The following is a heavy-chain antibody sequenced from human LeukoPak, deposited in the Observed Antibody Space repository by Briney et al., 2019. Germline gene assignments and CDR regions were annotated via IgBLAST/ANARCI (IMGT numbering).Heavy chain of an antibody. V-gene: IGHV4-59*01. CDR1: GGSISSYY. CDR3: ARGYDFWSGFWDY. D-gene: IGHD3-3*01. J-gene: IGHJ4*02. CDR2: IYYSGST. Sequence: SETLSLTCTVSGGSISSYYWSWIRQPPGKGLEWIGYIYYSGSTNYNPSLKSRVTISVDTSKKQFSLKLSSVTAADMAVYYCARGYDFWSGFWDYWGQGTLVTVSS.